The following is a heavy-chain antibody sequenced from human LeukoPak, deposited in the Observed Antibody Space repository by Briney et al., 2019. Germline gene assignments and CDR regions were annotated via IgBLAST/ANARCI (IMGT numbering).Heavy chain of an antibody. V-gene: IGHV3-21*01. CDR3: ARDLPDEVPSFDL. D-gene: IGHD1-1*01. Sequence: GGSLRLSCAASGFTFSSYSMNWVRQAPGKGLEWVSSISSSRSYIYYVDSVKGRFTISRDNAKNSLYLQMNSLRAEDTAVYYCARDLPDEVPSFDLWGRGTLVTVSS. CDR2: ISSSRSYI. J-gene: IGHJ2*01. CDR1: GFTFSSYS.